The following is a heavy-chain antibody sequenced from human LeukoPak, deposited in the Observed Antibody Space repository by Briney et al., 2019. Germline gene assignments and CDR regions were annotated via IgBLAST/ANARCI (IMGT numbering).Heavy chain of an antibody. CDR2: MRYDGSNK. CDR1: GFTFSSYG. V-gene: IGHV3-30*02. Sequence: GGSLRLSCAASGFTFSSYGMHWVRQAPGKGLEWVAFMRYDGSNKYYADSVKGRFTISRDNSKNTLYLQINSLRAEDTAVYYCAKDRGSSWYYYYYMDVWGKGTTVTVSS. J-gene: IGHJ6*03. CDR3: AKDRGSSWYYYYYMDV. D-gene: IGHD6-13*01.